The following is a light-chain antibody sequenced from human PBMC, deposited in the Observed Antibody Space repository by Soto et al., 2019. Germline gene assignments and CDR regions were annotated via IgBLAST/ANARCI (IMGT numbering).Light chain of an antibody. CDR3: SSYTSSSTLL. CDR2: DVS. V-gene: IGLV2-14*01. J-gene: IGLJ1*01. Sequence: QSALTQPASVSGSPVQSITISCTGTSSDVGGYNYVSWYQQHPGKAPKLMIYDVSNRPSGVSNRFSGSKSGNTASLTISGLQAEDEADYYCSSYTSSSTLLFGTGTKVTVL. CDR1: SSDVGGYNY.